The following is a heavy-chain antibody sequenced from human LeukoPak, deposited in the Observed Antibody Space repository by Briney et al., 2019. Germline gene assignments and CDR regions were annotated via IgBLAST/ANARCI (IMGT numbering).Heavy chain of an antibody. CDR3: ARSAGQWLVPEDY. D-gene: IGHD6-19*01. J-gene: IGHJ4*02. Sequence: GGSLRLSCAASGFTFNSYAMNWVRQAPGKGLEWVSSISSSSSYIYYADSVKGRFTISRDNAKNSLYLQMNSLRAEDTAVYYCARSAGQWLVPEDYWGQGTLVTVSS. CDR1: GFTFNSYA. V-gene: IGHV3-21*01. CDR2: ISSSSSYI.